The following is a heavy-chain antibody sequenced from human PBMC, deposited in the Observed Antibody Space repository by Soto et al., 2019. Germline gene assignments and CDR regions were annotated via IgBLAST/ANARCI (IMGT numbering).Heavy chain of an antibody. CDR1: GLTFSSYA. CDR2: ISGSGGST. J-gene: IGHJ4*02. V-gene: IGHV3-23*01. Sequence: EVQLLESGGGLVQPGGPRRLSGAASGLTFSSYARSWVRQPPGKGREWVSAISGSGGSTYYADSMKGRFTISRDNSKNTLYLQMNSLRAEDTAVYYCAKDQRAYSSGWIGFDYWGQGTLVTVSS. D-gene: IGHD6-19*01. CDR3: AKDQRAYSSGWIGFDY.